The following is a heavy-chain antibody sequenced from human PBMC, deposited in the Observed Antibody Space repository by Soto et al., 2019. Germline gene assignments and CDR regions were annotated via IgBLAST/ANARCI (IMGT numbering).Heavy chain of an antibody. CDR1: GFSLSTSGVG. Sequence: QITLKESGPTLVKPTQTLTLTCTFSGFSLSTSGVGVGWIRQPPGKALEWLALIYWDDDKRYSPSLKSRLTITKDTSKTQVVLTMTNMDPVDTATYYCAHNTVTTYYYGMDVWGQGTTVTVSS. V-gene: IGHV2-5*02. CDR2: IYWDDDK. CDR3: AHNTVTTYYYGMDV. J-gene: IGHJ6*02. D-gene: IGHD4-4*01.